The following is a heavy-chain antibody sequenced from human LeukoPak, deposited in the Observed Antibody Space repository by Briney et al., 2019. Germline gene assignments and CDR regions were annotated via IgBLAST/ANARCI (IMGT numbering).Heavy chain of an antibody. CDR1: GFTFSRYE. Sequence: GGSLRLSCAASGFTFSRYEMNWARQAPGKGLEWVSYISAGGTTIYYADSVKGRITISRDNAKNSLYLQMNSLRAEDTAVYYCASCGGDCSFDHWGQGTLVTVSS. J-gene: IGHJ4*02. V-gene: IGHV3-48*03. CDR2: ISAGGTTI. D-gene: IGHD2-21*02. CDR3: ASCGGDCSFDH.